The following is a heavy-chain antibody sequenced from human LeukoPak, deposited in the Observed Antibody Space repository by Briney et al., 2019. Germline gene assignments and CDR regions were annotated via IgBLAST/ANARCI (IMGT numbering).Heavy chain of an antibody. D-gene: IGHD3-3*01. Sequence: PSETLSLTCTVSGGAISSYYWSWIRQSPGKGLEWVSAISGSGGSTYYADSVKGRFTISRDNSKNTLYLQMNSLRAEDTAVYYCAKDRVIYDFWSSQETKLNAFDIWGQGTMVTVSS. CDR1: GGAISSYY. J-gene: IGHJ3*02. CDR2: ISGSGGST. CDR3: AKDRVIYDFWSSQETKLNAFDI. V-gene: IGHV3-23*01.